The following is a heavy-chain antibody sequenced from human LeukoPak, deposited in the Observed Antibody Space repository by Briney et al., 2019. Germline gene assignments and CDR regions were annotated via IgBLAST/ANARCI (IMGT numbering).Heavy chain of an antibody. CDR1: GFTFSSYA. CDR2: ISYDGSNK. D-gene: IGHD3-22*01. CDR3: AKDPPVANYYDSSGPFDY. Sequence: PGGSLRLSCAASGFTFSSYAMHWVRQAPGKGLEWVAVISYDGSNKYYADSVKGRFTISRDNSKNTLYLQMNSLRAEDTAVYYCAKDPPVANYYDSSGPFDYWGQGTLVTVSS. J-gene: IGHJ4*02. V-gene: IGHV3-30-3*01.